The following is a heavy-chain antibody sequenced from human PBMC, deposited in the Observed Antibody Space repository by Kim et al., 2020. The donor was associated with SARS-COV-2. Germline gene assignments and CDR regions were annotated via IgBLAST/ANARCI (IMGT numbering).Heavy chain of an antibody. Sequence: SETLSLTCAVYGGSFSGYYWSWIRQPPGKGLEWIGEINHSGSTNYNPSLKSRVTISVDTSKNQFSLKLSSVTAADTAVYYCARRFNYWGQGTLVTVSS. CDR3: ARRFNY. J-gene: IGHJ4*02. V-gene: IGHV4-34*01. CDR1: GGSFSGYY. CDR2: INHSGST.